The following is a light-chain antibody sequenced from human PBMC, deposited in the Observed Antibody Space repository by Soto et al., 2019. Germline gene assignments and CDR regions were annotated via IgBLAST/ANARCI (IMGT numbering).Light chain of an antibody. CDR2: GAS. Sequence: EFVLTQSPCTLSFSPGERATLSRRARQSVSSSYLAWYQQKPGQAPWLLIFGASIRDTGIPDRFSGSVSGTDFTPTISRLEPEDFAVYYGQQRNVWPPVTFGQGTRLEIK. J-gene: IGKJ5*01. CDR3: QQRNVWPPVT. CDR1: QSVSSSY. V-gene: IGKV3D-20*02.